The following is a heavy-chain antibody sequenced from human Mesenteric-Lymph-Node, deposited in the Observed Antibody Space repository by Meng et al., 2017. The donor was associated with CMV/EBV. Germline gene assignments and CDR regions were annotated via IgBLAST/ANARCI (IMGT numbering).Heavy chain of an antibody. V-gene: IGHV1-46*01. J-gene: IGHJ4*02. CDR3: ARGRFDYSDYTIMDY. CDR2: ISPSGGST. Sequence: ASVKVSCKASGYTFTTYGITWVRQAPGQGLEWMGIISPSGGSTTYAQKFQDRVTMTRDASTSIVYMELSSLKSEDTAVYYCARGRFDYSDYTIMDYWGQGTLVTVSS. CDR1: GYTFTTYG. D-gene: IGHD4-11*01.